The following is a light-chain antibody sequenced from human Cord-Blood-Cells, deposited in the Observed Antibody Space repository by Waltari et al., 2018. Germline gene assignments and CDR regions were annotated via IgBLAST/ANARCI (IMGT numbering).Light chain of an antibody. J-gene: IGKJ1*01. CDR3: QQYNSYWT. CDR1: QIMSSW. CDR2: DAS. Sequence: DIEMTQSPSACTASVEGRVHMPCRARQIMSSWLAWYQQKPGKAPTLLIYDASSLESGVPSSFSGSGSGTEFPLTISSLQPDYFATYYCQQYNSYWTFGQGTKVEIK. V-gene: IGKV1-5*01.